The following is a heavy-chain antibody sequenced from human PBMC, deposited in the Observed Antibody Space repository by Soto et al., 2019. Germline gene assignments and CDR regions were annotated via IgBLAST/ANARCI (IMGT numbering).Heavy chain of an antibody. V-gene: IGHV4-34*01. J-gene: IGHJ4*02. CDR3: ARGLQLWTLDY. CDR2: INHSGST. Sequence: PSETLSLTYAVYCGSFSSYYWSWIRQPPGKGLEWIGEINHSGSTNYNPSLKSRVTMSVDTSKNQFSLKLSSVTAADTAVYYCARGLQLWTLDYWGQGTLVTVSS. D-gene: IGHD5-18*01. CDR1: CGSFSSYY.